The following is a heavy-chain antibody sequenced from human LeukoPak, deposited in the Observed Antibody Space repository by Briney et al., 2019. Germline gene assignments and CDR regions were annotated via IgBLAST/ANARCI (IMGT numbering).Heavy chain of an antibody. CDR2: INHSGST. D-gene: IGHD3-16*02. CDR3: ARVGYDYVWGSYRLLDY. Sequence: SETLSLTCAVYGGSFSGYYWSWIRHPPGKGLEWIGEINHSGSTNYNPSLKSRVTISVDTSKNQFSLKLSSVTAADTAVYYCARVGYDYVWGSYRLLDYWGQGTLVTVSS. V-gene: IGHV4-34*01. J-gene: IGHJ4*02. CDR1: GGSFSGYY.